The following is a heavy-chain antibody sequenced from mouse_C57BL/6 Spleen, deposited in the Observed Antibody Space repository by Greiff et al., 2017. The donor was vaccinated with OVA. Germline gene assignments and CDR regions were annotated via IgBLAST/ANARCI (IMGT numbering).Heavy chain of an antibody. V-gene: IGHV1-82*01. Sequence: QVQLKQSGPELVKPGASVKISCKASGYAFSSSWMNWVKQRPGKGLVWIGRIYPGDGDTNYNGKFKGKATLTADKSSSTAYMQLSSLTAEDSAVYFCARSEDDAYPYFDYWGQGTTLTVSS. CDR2: IYPGDGDT. J-gene: IGHJ2*01. D-gene: IGHD2-3*01. CDR1: GYAFSSSW. CDR3: ARSEDDAYPYFDY.